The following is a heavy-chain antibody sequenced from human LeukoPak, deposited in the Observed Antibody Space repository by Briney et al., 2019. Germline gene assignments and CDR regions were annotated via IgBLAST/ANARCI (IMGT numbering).Heavy chain of an antibody. CDR2: INHSGST. CDR3: ARHRYYYESSGYSFDL. V-gene: IGHV4-34*01. J-gene: IGHJ2*01. D-gene: IGHD3-22*01. Sequence: SETLSLTCAVYGGSFSGYYWSWIRQPPGKGLEWIGEINHSGSTNYNPSLKSRVAISVDTSKNQFSLKLSSVTAADTAVYYCARHRYYYESSGYSFDLWGRGTLVTVSS. CDR1: GGSFSGYY.